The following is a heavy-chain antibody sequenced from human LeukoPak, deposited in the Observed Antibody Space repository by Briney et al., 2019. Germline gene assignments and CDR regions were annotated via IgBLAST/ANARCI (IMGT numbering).Heavy chain of an antibody. J-gene: IGHJ4*02. Sequence: PGGSLRLSCATSGFTFDDYGMSWVRQVPGKGLEWVSSINWNAGSTTYADSVKGRFTISRDNANNSLYLQMNSLRAEDTALYYCAKDLFRIAVAGQVSFDYWGQGTLVTVST. CDR1: GFTFDDYG. V-gene: IGHV3-20*04. D-gene: IGHD6-19*01. CDR2: INWNAGST. CDR3: AKDLFRIAVAGQVSFDY.